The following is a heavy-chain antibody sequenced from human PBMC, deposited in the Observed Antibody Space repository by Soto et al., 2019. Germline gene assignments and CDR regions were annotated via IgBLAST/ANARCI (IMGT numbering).Heavy chain of an antibody. D-gene: IGHD3-9*01. CDR3: FPSLRDYGMDV. Sequence: GGSLRLSCAASGFTFSGYGMHWVRQAPGTGLEWVAVISYDGSKHYADSVKGRFTISRDNAKNSLYLQMNSLRAEDTAVYYCFPSLRDYGMDVWGQGTTVTVSS. CDR2: ISYDGSK. CDR1: GFTFSGYG. J-gene: IGHJ6*02. V-gene: IGHV3-30*03.